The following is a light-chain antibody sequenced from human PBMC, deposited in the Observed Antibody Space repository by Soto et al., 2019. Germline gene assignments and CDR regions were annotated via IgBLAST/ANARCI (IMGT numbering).Light chain of an antibody. Sequence: DIQMTQSPSSLSASVGDRVTITCQASQDISNYLNWYQQKPGKAPKLLIYDASNVETGVPSRFSGSESGTDFTFTISSLLPEDVGTYYCQQYDSLPNTFGQGTKLEIK. CDR3: QQYDSLPNT. CDR2: DAS. CDR1: QDISNY. J-gene: IGKJ2*01. V-gene: IGKV1-33*01.